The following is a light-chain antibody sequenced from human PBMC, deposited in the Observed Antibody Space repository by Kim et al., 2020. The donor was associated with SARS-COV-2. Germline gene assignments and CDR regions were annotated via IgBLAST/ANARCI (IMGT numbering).Light chain of an antibody. CDR1: DSNIGSNY. Sequence: GQTDAISGSGSDSNIGSNYVSWYQQFPRTPPKLLIYHNNRRPSGIPDRFSASKSGTSATLGITGLQTGDEADYYCGTWDISLTGMIFGGGTKLTVL. J-gene: IGLJ2*01. V-gene: IGLV1-51*01. CDR3: GTWDISLTGMI. CDR2: HNN.